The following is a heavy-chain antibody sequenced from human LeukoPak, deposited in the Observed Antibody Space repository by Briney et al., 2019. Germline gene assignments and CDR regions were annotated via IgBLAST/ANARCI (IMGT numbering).Heavy chain of an antibody. D-gene: IGHD3-3*01. V-gene: IGHV3-48*03. CDR2: ISSSGSTI. CDR1: GFTFSSYE. CDR3: ERSRNYDFWSGYYYYYYGMDV. J-gene: IGHJ6*02. Sequence: PGGSLRLSCAASGFTFSSYEMTWVRQAPGKGLEWVSYISSSGSTIYYADSVKGRFTISRDNAKNSLYLQMNSLRAEDTAVYYCERSRNYDFWSGYYYYYYGMDVWGQGTTVTVSS.